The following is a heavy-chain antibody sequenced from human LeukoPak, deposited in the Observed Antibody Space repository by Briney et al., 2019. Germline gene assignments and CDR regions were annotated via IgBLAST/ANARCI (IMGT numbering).Heavy chain of an antibody. J-gene: IGHJ3*02. V-gene: IGHV4-59*11. Sequence: PSETLSLTCTVSGGSISSHYWSWIRQPPGKGLEWIGYIYYSGSTNYNPSLKSRVTISVDTSKNQFSLKLSSVTAADTAVYYCARAALGVDAFDIWGQGTMVTVSS. CDR2: IYYSGST. CDR1: GGSISSHY. CDR3: ARAALGVDAFDI. D-gene: IGHD1-26*01.